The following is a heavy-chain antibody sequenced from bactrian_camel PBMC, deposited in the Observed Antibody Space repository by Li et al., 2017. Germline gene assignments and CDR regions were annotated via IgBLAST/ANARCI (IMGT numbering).Heavy chain of an antibody. D-gene: IGHD1*01. CDR1: GYSVSDGY. Sequence: HVQLVESGGGSVQSGGSLTLSCVASGYSVSDGYMAWFRQAPGKEREGVAAIDRNGYPTYTYAVKDRFTISRDERKKAVYLQMNNLKPEDTAVYYCAADTLYSGPWCRRNEYNNWGQGTQVTVS. V-gene: IGHV3S53*01. CDR2: IDRNGYP. CDR3: AADTLYSGPWCRRNEYNN. J-gene: IGHJ4*01.